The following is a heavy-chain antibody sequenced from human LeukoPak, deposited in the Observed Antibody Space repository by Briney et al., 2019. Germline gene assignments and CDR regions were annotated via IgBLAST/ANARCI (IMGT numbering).Heavy chain of an antibody. CDR1: GFTFSSYG. Sequence: PGGSLRLSCAASGFTFSSYGMHWVRQAPGKGLEWVAFIRHDGSNKYYADFVKGRFTISRDNSKNTLYLQMNSLRAEDTAVYYCARELPPDYWGQGTLVTVSS. CDR3: ARELPPDY. J-gene: IGHJ4*02. D-gene: IGHD1-26*01. V-gene: IGHV3-30*02. CDR2: IRHDGSNK.